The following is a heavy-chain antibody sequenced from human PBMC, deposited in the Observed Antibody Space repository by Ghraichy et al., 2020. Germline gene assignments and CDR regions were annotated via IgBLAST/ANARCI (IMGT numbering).Heavy chain of an antibody. Sequence: ASVKVSCKASGYTFTSYGISWVRQAPGQGLEWMGWISAYNGNTNYAQKLQGRVTMTTDTSTSTAYMELRSLRSHDTAVYYCAREDSNYFVYYGMDVWGQGTTVTVSS. J-gene: IGHJ6*02. CDR3: AREDSNYFVYYGMDV. CDR2: ISAYNGNT. D-gene: IGHD4-11*01. V-gene: IGHV1-18*01. CDR1: GYTFTSYG.